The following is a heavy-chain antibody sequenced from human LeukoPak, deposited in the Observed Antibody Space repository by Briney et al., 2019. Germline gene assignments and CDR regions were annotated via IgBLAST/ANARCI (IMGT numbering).Heavy chain of an antibody. D-gene: IGHD5-24*01. CDR3: ARVHGSTRYYYGMDV. V-gene: IGHV3-66*01. CDR1: GFTVSSNY. J-gene: IGHJ6*02. CDR2: IYSGDST. Sequence: GGSLRLSCAASGFTVSSNYKSWVRQAPGKGLEWVSVIYSGDSTYYADSVKGRFTISRDNSKNTLYLQMNSLRAEDTAVYYCARVHGSTRYYYGMDVWGQGTTVTVSS.